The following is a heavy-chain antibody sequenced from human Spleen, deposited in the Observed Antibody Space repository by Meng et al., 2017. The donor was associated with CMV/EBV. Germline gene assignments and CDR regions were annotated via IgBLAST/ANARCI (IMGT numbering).Heavy chain of an antibody. CDR2: IHPNTGVT. CDR3: ARDDNWGPDY. Sequence: ASVKVSCKASGYTFTSYDINWVRQAPGQGLEWMGWIHPNTGVTNYAQNFQGRVTMTRDTSIRTLYMELSGLRSDDTAMYYCARDDNWGPDYWGQGTLVTVSS. D-gene: IGHD7-27*01. CDR1: GYTFTSYD. J-gene: IGHJ4*02. V-gene: IGHV1-2*02.